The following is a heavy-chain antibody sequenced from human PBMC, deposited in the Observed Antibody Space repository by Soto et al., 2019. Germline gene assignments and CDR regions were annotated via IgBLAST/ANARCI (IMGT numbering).Heavy chain of an antibody. J-gene: IGHJ4*02. Sequence: QMQLVQSGPEVKKPGTSVKVSCKASGFTFTSSAVQWVRQARGQRLEWIGWIVVGSGNTNYAQKFQERVTITRDMSTSTAYMELSSLRSEDTAVYYCAADSRYYYDSSGYEIWGQGTLVTVSS. CDR3: AADSRYYYDSSGYEI. CDR1: GFTFTSSA. CDR2: IVVGSGNT. D-gene: IGHD3-22*01. V-gene: IGHV1-58*01.